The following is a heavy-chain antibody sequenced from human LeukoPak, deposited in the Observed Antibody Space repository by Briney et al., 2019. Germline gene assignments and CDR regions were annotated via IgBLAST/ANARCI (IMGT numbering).Heavy chain of an antibody. D-gene: IGHD1-26*01. CDR3: AKDQWELLGWFDP. CDR2: IRYDGSNK. Sequence: GGSLRLSCAASGLPFSSYGMHWVRQAPGRGLEWVAFIRYDGSNKYYADFVKGRFTISRDNSKNTLYLQMNSLIGEDTAVYYCAKDQWELLGWFDPWGQGTLVTVSS. CDR1: GLPFSSYG. J-gene: IGHJ5*02. V-gene: IGHV3-30*02.